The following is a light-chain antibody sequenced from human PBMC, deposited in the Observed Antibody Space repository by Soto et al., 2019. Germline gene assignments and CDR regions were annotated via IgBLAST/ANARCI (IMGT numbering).Light chain of an antibody. CDR2: AAS. CDR1: QGISNA. Sequence: DIQMTQSPSSLSASVGDRVTITCRASQGISNALAWYQQRPGKVPKLLMYAASTLQSGVPSRFSGSGSGTDFTLTISSLQPEDVETYYCQKYDSAPTFGQGTKVEIK. V-gene: IGKV1-27*01. J-gene: IGKJ1*01. CDR3: QKYDSAPT.